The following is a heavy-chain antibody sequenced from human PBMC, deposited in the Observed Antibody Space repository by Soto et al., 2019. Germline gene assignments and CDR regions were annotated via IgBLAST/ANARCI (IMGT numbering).Heavy chain of an antibody. CDR1: GYTFTSYG. CDR2: ISAYNGNT. V-gene: IGHV1-18*01. Sequence: ASVKVSCKASGYTFTSYGISCVRQAPGQGLEWMGWISAYNGNTNYAQKLQGRVTMTTDTSTSTAYMELRSLRSDDTAVYYCARSNGVQSRPNNFDYWGQGTLVTVSS. J-gene: IGHJ4*02. D-gene: IGHD2-8*01. CDR3: ARSNGVQSRPNNFDY.